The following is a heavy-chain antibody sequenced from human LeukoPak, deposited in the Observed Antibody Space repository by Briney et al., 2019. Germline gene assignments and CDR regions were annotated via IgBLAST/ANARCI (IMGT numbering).Heavy chain of an antibody. CDR1: GGSISSSNW. D-gene: IGHD2-15*01. V-gene: IGHV4-4*02. J-gene: IGHJ5*02. CDR3: ARIVVVVAADNWFDP. CDR2: IYHSGST. Sequence: SETLSLTCAVSGGSISSSNWWSWVRQPPGKGLEWIGEIYHSGSTNYNPSLKSRVTISVDKSKNQFSLKLSSVTAADTAVYYCARIVVVVAADNWFDPWGQGTLVTVSS.